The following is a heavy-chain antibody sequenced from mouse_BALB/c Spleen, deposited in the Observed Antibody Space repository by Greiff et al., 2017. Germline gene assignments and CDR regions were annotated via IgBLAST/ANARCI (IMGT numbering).Heavy chain of an antibody. CDR2: IDPANGNT. V-gene: IGHV14-3*02. CDR1: GFNIKDTY. CDR3: ASHGSSYWYFDV. Sequence: VQLKESGAELVKPGASVKLSCTASGFNIKDTYMHWVKQRPEQGLEWIGRIDPANGNTKYDPKFQGKATITADTSSNTAYLQLSSLTSEDTAVYYCASHGSSYWYFDVWGAGTTVTVSS. D-gene: IGHD1-1*01. J-gene: IGHJ1*01.